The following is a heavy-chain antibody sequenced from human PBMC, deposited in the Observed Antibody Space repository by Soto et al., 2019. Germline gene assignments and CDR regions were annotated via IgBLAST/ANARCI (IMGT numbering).Heavy chain of an antibody. CDR3: AKTRTQQWGDSFDF. CDR1: GFTFSGHG. CDR2: INSGGGST. Sequence: EVQLLESGGGLVQPGGSLRLSCAASGFTFSGHGMSWFRQAPGEGLEWVSAINSGGGSTYYADSVKGRFTISRDNSKNTVHLQMSSLRAEDTAVYYGAKTRTQQWGDSFDFWVQGTMVIVSS. D-gene: IGHD6-19*01. V-gene: IGHV3-23*01. J-gene: IGHJ3*01.